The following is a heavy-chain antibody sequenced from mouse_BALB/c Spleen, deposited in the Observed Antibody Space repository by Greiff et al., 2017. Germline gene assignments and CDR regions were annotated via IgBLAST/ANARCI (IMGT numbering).Heavy chain of an antibody. CDR3: ARIGGGFTTVVATDY. J-gene: IGHJ2*01. V-gene: IGHV8-11*01. CDR1: GFSLSTYGIG. CDR2: IWWNDNK. D-gene: IGHD1-1*01. Sequence: QVTLKESGPGILQPSQTLSLTCSFSGFSLSTYGIGVGWIRQPSGKGLEWLAHIWWNDNKYYNTALKSRLTISKDTSNNQVFLKIASVDTADTATYYCARIGGGFTTVVATDYWGQGTTLTVSS.